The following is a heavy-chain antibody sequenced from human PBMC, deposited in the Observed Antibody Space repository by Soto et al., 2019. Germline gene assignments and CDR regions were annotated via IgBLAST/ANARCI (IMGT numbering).Heavy chain of an antibody. CDR3: ARGIATGQLDT. CDR1: GYSFTDYH. D-gene: IGHD2-15*01. Sequence: GASVKVSCKASGYSFTDYHIHWVRQAPGQRLEWMGWINPDNGNTKSSQKFQDRVIITRDTSASTAYMDLSSLRSEDTAVYYCARGIATGQLDTWGQGTLVTVSS. CDR2: INPDNGNT. J-gene: IGHJ5*02. V-gene: IGHV1-3*01.